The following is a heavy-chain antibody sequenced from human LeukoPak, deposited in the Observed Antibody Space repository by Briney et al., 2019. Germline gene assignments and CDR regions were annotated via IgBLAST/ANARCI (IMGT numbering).Heavy chain of an antibody. Sequence: PSETLSLTCAVYGGSFSNYYWSWIRQPSGKGLEWIGEINHSGSTNYNPSLKSRVTISVDTSKNQFSLKLNSVTAADTAVYYCARVGENDFWSGHDEPLFDYWGQGILVTVSS. V-gene: IGHV4-34*01. J-gene: IGHJ4*02. D-gene: IGHD3-3*01. CDR1: GGSFSNYY. CDR3: ARVGENDFWSGHDEPLFDY. CDR2: INHSGST.